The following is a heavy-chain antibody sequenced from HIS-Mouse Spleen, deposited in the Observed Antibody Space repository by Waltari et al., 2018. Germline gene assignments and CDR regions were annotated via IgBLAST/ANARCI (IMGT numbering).Heavy chain of an antibody. J-gene: IGHJ4*02. D-gene: IGHD7-27*01. CDR2: ISPGDSDT. CDR3: ARFTSLATGDRGAYYFDY. Sequence: EVQLVQSGAEVKKPGESLKISCKGSGYSFTSYWIGCVRQMPGKGVEWRGIISPGDSDTRYSPSFQGQVTISADKSISTAYLQWSSLKASDTAMYYCARFTSLATGDRGAYYFDYWGQGTLVTVSS. CDR1: GYSFTSYW. V-gene: IGHV5-51*03.